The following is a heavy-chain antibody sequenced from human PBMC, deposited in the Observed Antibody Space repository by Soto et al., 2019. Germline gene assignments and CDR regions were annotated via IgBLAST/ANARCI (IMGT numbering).Heavy chain of an antibody. CDR1: GFTFSSYG. CDR3: EKEVNTGGRSRHFDY. Sequence: QVQLVASGGGVVQPGRSLRLSCAASGFTFSSYGMHWVRQAPGKGLEWVAVISYDGSNIYYADSVKGRFTISRDNSKNTLHLQMNSLRAEDTAVYYGEKEVNTGGRSRHFDYWGQGTLVTVAS. CDR2: ISYDGSNI. J-gene: IGHJ4*02. D-gene: IGHD3-10*01. V-gene: IGHV3-30*18.